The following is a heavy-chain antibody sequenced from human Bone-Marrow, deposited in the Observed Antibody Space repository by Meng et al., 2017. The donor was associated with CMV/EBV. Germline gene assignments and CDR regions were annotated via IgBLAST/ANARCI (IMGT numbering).Heavy chain of an antibody. J-gene: IGHJ5*02. CDR3: ASNYISTYNWFDP. CDR1: GGSISSSSYY. CDR2: IYYSGST. V-gene: IGHV4-39*07. Sequence: VSGGSISSSSYYWGWIRQPPGKGLEWIGSIYYSGSTYYNPSLKSRVIISVDTSKNQFSLKLSSVTAADTAVYYCASNYISTYNWFDPWGQGTLVTVSS. D-gene: IGHD2/OR15-2a*01.